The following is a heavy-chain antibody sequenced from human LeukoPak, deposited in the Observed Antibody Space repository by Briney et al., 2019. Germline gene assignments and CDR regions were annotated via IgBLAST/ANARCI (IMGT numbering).Heavy chain of an antibody. D-gene: IGHD6-19*01. J-gene: IGHJ3*02. CDR1: GGYFSGYY. Sequence: SETLSLTCAVYGGYFSGYYWSWIRQPPGKGQEWIGEIKHSGSTNYNPSLKSRVTISVDTSKNQFSLKLSSVTAADTAVYYCAGVAVAGQGAFEIWGQGTMVTVSS. V-gene: IGHV4-34*01. CDR3: AGVAVAGQGAFEI. CDR2: IKHSGST.